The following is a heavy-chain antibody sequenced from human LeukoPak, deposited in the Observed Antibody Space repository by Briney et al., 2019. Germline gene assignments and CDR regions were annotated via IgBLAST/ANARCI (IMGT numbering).Heavy chain of an antibody. CDR1: EFIFSTYA. CDR2: ISGSGGST. CDR3: AKFSSSQMHYFDS. J-gene: IGHJ4*02. V-gene: IGHV3-23*01. Sequence: PGGSLRLSCVASEFIFSTYAMSWVRQAPGKGLEWVSAISGSGGSTYYADSVKGRFTISRDNSKHMVYLQMNSLRAEDTAVFYCAKFSSSQMHYFDSWGQGTLVTVSS. D-gene: IGHD6-6*01.